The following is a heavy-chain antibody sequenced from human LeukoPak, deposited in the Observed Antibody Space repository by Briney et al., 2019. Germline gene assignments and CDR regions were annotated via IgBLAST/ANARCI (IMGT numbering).Heavy chain of an antibody. CDR3: ARDRGIAAAGTIFDY. Sequence: ASVKVSCKASGGTFSSYGISWVRQAPGQGLEWMGWISAYNGNTNYAQKLQGRVTMTTDTSTSTAYMELRSLRPDDTAVYYCARDRGIAAAGTIFDYWGQGTLVTVSS. D-gene: IGHD6-13*01. V-gene: IGHV1-18*01. CDR2: ISAYNGNT. CDR1: GGTFSSYG. J-gene: IGHJ4*02.